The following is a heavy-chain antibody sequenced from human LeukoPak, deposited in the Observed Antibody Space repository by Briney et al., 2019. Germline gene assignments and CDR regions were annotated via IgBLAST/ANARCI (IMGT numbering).Heavy chain of an antibody. CDR2: IHHSGNT. V-gene: IGHV4-30-2*03. J-gene: IGHJ4*02. Sequence: SETLSLTCVVSGGSISSGGYSWSWIRQPPGEGLEWIGYIHHSGNTYYNPSLKSRVTMSVDTSKNQFSLKLSSVTAADTAVYYCARRASGSYYPFDYWGQGTLVTVSS. CDR3: ARRASGSYYPFDY. D-gene: IGHD1-26*01. CDR1: GGSISSGGYS.